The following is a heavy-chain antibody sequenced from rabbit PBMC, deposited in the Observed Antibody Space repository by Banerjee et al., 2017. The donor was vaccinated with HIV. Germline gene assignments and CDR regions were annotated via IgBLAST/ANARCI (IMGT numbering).Heavy chain of an antibody. V-gene: IGHV1S45*01. D-gene: IGHD4-1*01. CDR3: ARNLYDRSGL. CDR2: IDAGSSGST. J-gene: IGHJ3*01. CDR1: GIDLSSYYY. Sequence: QEQLEESGGGLVKPGGTLTLTCKASGIDLSSYYYMCWVRQAPGKGLEWIACIDAGSSGSTYYASWAKGRFTISKTSSTTVTLQMTSLTAADTATYFCARNLYDRSGLWGQGTLVTVS.